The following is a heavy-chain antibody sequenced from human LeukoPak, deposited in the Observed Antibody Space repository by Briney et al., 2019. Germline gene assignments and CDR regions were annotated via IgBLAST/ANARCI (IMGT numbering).Heavy chain of an antibody. CDR1: GGSISSSNW. J-gene: IGHJ4*02. D-gene: IGHD4-17*01. CDR3: ARGLHDYGDFALDY. CDR2: IYYSGST. V-gene: IGHV4-4*02. Sequence: PSETLSLTCAVSGGSISSSNWWSWVRQPPGKGLEWIGSIYYSGSTYYNPSLKSRVTISVDTSKNQFSLKLSSVTAADTAVYYCARGLHDYGDFALDYWGQGTLVTVSS.